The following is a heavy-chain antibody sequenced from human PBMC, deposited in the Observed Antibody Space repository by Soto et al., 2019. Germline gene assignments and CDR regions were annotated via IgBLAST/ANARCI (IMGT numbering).Heavy chain of an antibody. CDR2: INSDGSST. CDR1: GFTFSSYW. D-gene: IGHD6-19*01. CDR3: ASPYMYSSGLYFDGMDV. Sequence: EVQLVESGGGLVQPGGSLRLSCAASGFTFSSYWMHWVRQAPGKGLVWVSRINSDGSSTSYADSVKGRFTISRDNAKNSVYLQMNSLRVEDTDVYYRASPYMYSSGLYFDGMDVWGQGTTVTVSS. V-gene: IGHV3-74*01. J-gene: IGHJ6*02.